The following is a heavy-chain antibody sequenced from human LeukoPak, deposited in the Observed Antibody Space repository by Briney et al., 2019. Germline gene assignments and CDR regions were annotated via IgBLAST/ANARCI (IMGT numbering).Heavy chain of an antibody. CDR1: GGSFSGYY. CDR2: INHSGST. V-gene: IGHV4-34*01. D-gene: IGHD4-17*01. CDR3: ARQIGYGDYVGYYYMDV. J-gene: IGHJ6*03. Sequence: SETLSLTCAVYGGSFSGYYWSWIRQPPGKGLEWIGEINHSGSTNYNPSLKSRVTISVDTSKNQFSLKLSSVTAADTAVYYCARQIGYGDYVGYYYMDVWGKGTTVTISS.